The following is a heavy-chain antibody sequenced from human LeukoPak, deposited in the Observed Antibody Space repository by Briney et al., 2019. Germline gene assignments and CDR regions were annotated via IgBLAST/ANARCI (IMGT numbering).Heavy chain of an antibody. J-gene: IGHJ6*02. D-gene: IGHD1-1*01. CDR2: IIPIFGTA. CDR1: GGTFSSYA. V-gene: IGHV1-69*05. Sequence: SVKVSCKASGGTFSSYAISWVRQAPGQGLEWMGGIIPIFGTANYAQKFQGRVTMTRDTSTNTVYMELSSLRSEDTAVYYCARDLKLERRLTTSGYYYGMDVWGQGTTVTVSS. CDR3: ARDLKLERRLTTSGYYYGMDV.